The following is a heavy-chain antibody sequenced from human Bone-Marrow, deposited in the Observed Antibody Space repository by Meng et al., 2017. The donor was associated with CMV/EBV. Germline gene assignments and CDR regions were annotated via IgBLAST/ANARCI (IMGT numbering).Heavy chain of an antibody. Sequence: GESLKISCAASGFTFSGSAMHWVRQASGKGLEWVGRIRSKANSYATAYAASVKGRFTISRDDSKNTAYLQMNSLKTEDTAVYYCTRGACSGGSCDFDYWGQGTLVTVSS. CDR1: GFTFSGSA. CDR2: IRSKANSYAT. V-gene: IGHV3-73*01. CDR3: TRGACSGGSCDFDY. J-gene: IGHJ4*02. D-gene: IGHD2-15*01.